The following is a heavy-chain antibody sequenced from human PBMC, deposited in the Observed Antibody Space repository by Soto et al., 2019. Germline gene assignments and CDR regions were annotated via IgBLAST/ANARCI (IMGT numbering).Heavy chain of an antibody. V-gene: IGHV3-23*01. CDR1: GFTFSSYA. CDR2: ISGSGGST. CDR3: AKDRGLLWFGELAPDAFDI. D-gene: IGHD3-10*01. J-gene: IGHJ3*02. Sequence: GGSLRLSCAASGFTFSSYAMSWVHQAPGKGLEWVSAISGSGGSTYYADSVKGRFTISRDNSKNTLYLQMNSLRAEDTAVYYCAKDRGLLWFGELAPDAFDIWGQGTMVTVSS.